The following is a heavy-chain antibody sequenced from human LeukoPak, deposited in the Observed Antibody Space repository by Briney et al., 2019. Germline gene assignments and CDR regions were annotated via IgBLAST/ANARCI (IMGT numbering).Heavy chain of an antibody. Sequence: PGGSLRLSCAASGFTFSSYSMNWVRQAPGKGLEWVSSISSSSSYIYYADSVKGRFTISRDNAKNSLYLQMNSLRAEDTAVYYCARIRYYYGSDGSEGQNFDYWGQGTLVTASS. D-gene: IGHD3-10*01. CDR2: ISSSSSYI. CDR3: ARIRYYYGSDGSEGQNFDY. V-gene: IGHV3-21*01. CDR1: GFTFSSYS. J-gene: IGHJ4*02.